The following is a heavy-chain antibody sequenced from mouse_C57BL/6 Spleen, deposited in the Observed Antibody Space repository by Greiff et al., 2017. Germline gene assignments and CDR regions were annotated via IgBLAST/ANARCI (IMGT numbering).Heavy chain of an antibody. CDR1: GYTFTSYW. CDR2: IHPNSGST. Sequence: VKLQQPGAELVKPGASVKLSCKASGYTFTSYWMHWVKQRPGQGLEWIGMIHPNSGSTNYNEKFKSKATLTVDKSSSTAYMQLSSLTSEDSAVYYCARELHYGSSPYFDYWGQGTTLTVSS. CDR3: ARELHYGSSPYFDY. D-gene: IGHD1-1*01. J-gene: IGHJ2*01. V-gene: IGHV1-64*01.